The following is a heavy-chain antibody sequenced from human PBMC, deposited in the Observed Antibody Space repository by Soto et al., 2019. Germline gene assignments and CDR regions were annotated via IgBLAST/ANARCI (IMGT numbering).Heavy chain of an antibody. V-gene: IGHV3-30*03. CDR3: ATNNYYDSSGYLAY. CDR1: GFTFSSYG. J-gene: IGHJ4*02. CDR2: ISYDGSNK. Sequence: PGGSLRLSCAASGFTFSSYGMHWFRQAPGKGLEWVAVISYDGSNKYYADSVKGRFTISRDNSKNTLYLQMNSLRAEDTAVYYCATNNYYDSSGYLAYWGQGXLVTVYS. D-gene: IGHD3-22*01.